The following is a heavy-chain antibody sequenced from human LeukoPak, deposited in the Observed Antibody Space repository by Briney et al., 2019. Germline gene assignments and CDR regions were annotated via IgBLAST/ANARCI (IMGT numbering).Heavy chain of an antibody. CDR2: INTGGSST. Sequence: GGSLRLSCAASGFTFSSYWMHWVRQAPGKGRVWVSRINTGGSSTSYADSVKGRFTISRDNAKNTLYLQMNSLRAEDTAVYYCASGSSTSCYDWGQGTLVTVSS. CDR1: GFTFSSYW. CDR3: ASGSSTSCYD. V-gene: IGHV3-74*01. D-gene: IGHD2-2*01. J-gene: IGHJ4*02.